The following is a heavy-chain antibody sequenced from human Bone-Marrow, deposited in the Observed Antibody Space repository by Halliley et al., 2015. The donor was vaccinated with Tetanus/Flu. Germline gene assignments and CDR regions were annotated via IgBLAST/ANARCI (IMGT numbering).Heavy chain of an antibody. CDR2: IYPGDSGP. D-gene: IGHD3-9*01. V-gene: IGHV5-51*01. Sequence: WWGTIYPGDSGPKYTPSFQGQVTISADKSSSPAFLQWTSLKATDTAMYFCARAVLLGDDAFDVWGQGTMLTVSS. CDR3: ARAVLLGDDAFDV. J-gene: IGHJ3*01.